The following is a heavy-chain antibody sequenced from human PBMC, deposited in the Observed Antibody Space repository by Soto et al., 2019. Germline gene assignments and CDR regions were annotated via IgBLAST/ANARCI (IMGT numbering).Heavy chain of an antibody. CDR3: AAEKGWYGY. CDR1: GGSFSGYY. V-gene: IGHV4-34*01. CDR2: INHSGST. D-gene: IGHD6-19*01. J-gene: IGHJ4*02. Sequence: SETLSLTCAVYGGSFSGYYWSWIRQPPGKGLEWIGEINHSGSTNYNPSLKSRVTISVDTSKNQFSLKLSSVTAADTAVYYCAAEKGWYGYWGQGTLVTVSS.